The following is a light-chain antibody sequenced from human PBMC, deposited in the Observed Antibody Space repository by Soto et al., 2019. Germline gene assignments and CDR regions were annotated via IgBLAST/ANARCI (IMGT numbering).Light chain of an antibody. CDR3: QSYDSSLSGHWV. V-gene: IGLV2-8*01. J-gene: IGLJ3*02. CDR2: EVS. Sequence: QSALTQPPSASGSPGQSVTISCTGTSSDVGGYNLVSWYQQHPGKAPKLMIYEVSKRPSGVPDRFSGSKSGNTASLTVSGLQAEDEADYYCQSYDSSLSGHWVFGGGTKLTVL. CDR1: SSDVGGYNL.